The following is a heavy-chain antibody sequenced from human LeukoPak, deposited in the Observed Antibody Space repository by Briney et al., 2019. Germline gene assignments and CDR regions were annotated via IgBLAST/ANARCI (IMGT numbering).Heavy chain of an antibody. D-gene: IGHD3-3*01. CDR2: ISSSSSYI. V-gene: IGHV3-21*01. CDR1: GFTFSSCS. Sequence: GGSLRLSCAASGFTFSSCSMNWVRQAPGKGLEWVSSISSSSSYIYYADSVKGRFTISRDNAKNSLYLQMNSLRAEDTAVYYCARSRGVITGDYWGQGTLVTVSS. J-gene: IGHJ4*02. CDR3: ARSRGVITGDY.